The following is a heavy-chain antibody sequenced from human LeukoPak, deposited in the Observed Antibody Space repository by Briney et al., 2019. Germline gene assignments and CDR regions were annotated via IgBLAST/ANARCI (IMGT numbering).Heavy chain of an antibody. J-gene: IGHJ4*02. CDR3: AKEGKTRNWNYYQAKPVY. V-gene: IGHV3-21*04. Sequence: GGSLRLPCAASGFTFSSYSMNWVRQAPGKGLEWVSSISSSSSYIYYADSVKGRFTISRDNSKNTLYLQMNSLRAEDTAVYYCAKEGKTRNWNYYQAKPVYWGQGTLVTVSS. CDR1: GFTFSSYS. CDR2: ISSSSSYI. D-gene: IGHD1-7*01.